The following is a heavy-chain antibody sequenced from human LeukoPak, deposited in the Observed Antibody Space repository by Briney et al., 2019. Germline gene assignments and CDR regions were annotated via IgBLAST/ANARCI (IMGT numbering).Heavy chain of an antibody. D-gene: IGHD2-2*01. Sequence: PGGSLRLSCAASGFTFSSYAMSWVRQAPGKGLEWVSVIYSGGSTYYADSVKGRFTIFRDNSKNTLYLQMNSLRAEDTAVYYCAGGVVPAAIYYWGQGTLVTVSS. V-gene: IGHV3-66*02. CDR2: IYSGGST. CDR1: GFTFSSYA. CDR3: AGGVVPAAIYY. J-gene: IGHJ4*02.